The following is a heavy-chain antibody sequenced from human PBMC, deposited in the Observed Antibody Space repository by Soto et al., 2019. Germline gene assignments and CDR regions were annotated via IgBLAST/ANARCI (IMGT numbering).Heavy chain of an antibody. CDR3: AKDRGDIVVVVAAHLDY. CDR2: ISYDGSNK. CDR1: GFTFSSYG. J-gene: IGHJ4*02. D-gene: IGHD2-15*01. V-gene: IGHV3-30*18. Sequence: GGSLRLSCAASGFTFSSYGMHWVRQAPGKGLEWVAVISYDGSNKYYADSVKGRFTISRDNSKNTLYLQMNSLRAEDTAVYYCAKDRGDIVVVVAAHLDYWGQGTLVTVSS.